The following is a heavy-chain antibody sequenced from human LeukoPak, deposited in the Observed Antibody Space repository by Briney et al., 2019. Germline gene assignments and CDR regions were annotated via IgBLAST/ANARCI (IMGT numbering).Heavy chain of an antibody. J-gene: IGHJ4*02. V-gene: IGHV4-4*07. D-gene: IGHD1-26*01. CDR1: GGSISNYY. Sequence: SETLSLTCTVSGGSISNYYWSWVRQPAGKGLEWIGRIFSRKHTNYNPSLKSRVTMSVDTSMNQLSLKLSSVTAADTAVYYCARHRDSGSSSNRFYFDYWGQGTLVTVSS. CDR2: IFSRKHT. CDR3: ARHRDSGSSSNRFYFDY.